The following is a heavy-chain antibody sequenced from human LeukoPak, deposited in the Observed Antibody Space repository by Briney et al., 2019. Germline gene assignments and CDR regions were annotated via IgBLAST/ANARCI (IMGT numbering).Heavy chain of an antibody. CDR2: IYTSGST. J-gene: IGHJ5*02. CDR3: ARDTGSARFDP. Sequence: SETLSLTCTVSGGSISSHYWSWIRQPAGKGLERIGRIYTSGSTNYNPSLKNRVTMSVDTSKNQFSLKLSSVTAADTAVYYCARDTGSARFDPWGQGTLVTVSS. V-gene: IGHV4-4*07. CDR1: GGSISSHY. D-gene: IGHD2-8*02.